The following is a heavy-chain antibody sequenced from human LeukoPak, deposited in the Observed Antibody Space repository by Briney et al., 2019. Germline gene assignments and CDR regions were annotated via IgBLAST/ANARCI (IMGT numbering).Heavy chain of an antibody. J-gene: IGHJ6*03. CDR2: INPNSGDT. V-gene: IGHV1-2*06. D-gene: IGHD1-7*01. CDR1: GYTFTGYY. Sequence: ASVKVSCKASGYTFTGYYINWVRQAPGQGLEWMGRINPNSGDTNFAQKFQGRVTLTRDTSISTAYMERSRLRSGDTAVYYCARDNSPMDRQSTTLYYYYSYYMDVWGKGTTVTVSS. CDR3: ARDNSPMDRQSTTLYYYYSYYMDV.